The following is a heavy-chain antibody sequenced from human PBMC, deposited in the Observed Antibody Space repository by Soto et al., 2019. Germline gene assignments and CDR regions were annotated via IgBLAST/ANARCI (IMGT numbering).Heavy chain of an antibody. J-gene: IGHJ4*02. CDR3: ARRGSSSPSYNFDF. D-gene: IGHD6-13*01. V-gene: IGHV5-51*01. CDR2: IYPGDSDT. Sequence: GESLKISCKGSGYTFTNYWIGWVRQMPGRGLEWMGIIYPGDSDTRYSPSFEGQATISADKSSSTAYLQWSSLKDSDTAIYYCARRGSSSPSYNFDFWGQGTPVTVSS. CDR1: GYTFTNYW.